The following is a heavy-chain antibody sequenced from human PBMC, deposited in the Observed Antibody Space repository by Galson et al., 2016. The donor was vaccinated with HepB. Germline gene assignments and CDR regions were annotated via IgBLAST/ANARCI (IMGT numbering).Heavy chain of an antibody. CDR1: GDSVSSNSAA. D-gene: IGHD4-23*01. Sequence: CAISGDSVSSNSAAWNWIRQSPSRGLEWLGRTYYRSKWFNDYAPSVKSRINISPDTSKNQFSLQLNSVTPEDTAVYYCARTNSKTYGGGNPDYWGQGTLVTVSS. J-gene: IGHJ4*01. CDR2: TYYRSKWFN. CDR3: ARTNSKTYGGGNPDY. V-gene: IGHV6-1*01.